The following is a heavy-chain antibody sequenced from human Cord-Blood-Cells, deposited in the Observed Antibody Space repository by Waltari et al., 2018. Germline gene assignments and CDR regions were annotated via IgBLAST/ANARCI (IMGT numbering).Heavy chain of an antibody. Sequence: QVQLVQSGAEVKKPGSSVKVSCKASGGTFSSYAISWVRQAPGQGLEWMGGIIPIFGTANDAQKFQCRVRITADESTRTAYMDVSRLRSEDTAVYYCARAYAQVLDYWGQGTLVTVAS. CDR2: IIPIFGTA. J-gene: IGHJ4*02. CDR3: ARAYAQVLDY. D-gene: IGHD4-17*01. CDR1: GGTFSSYA. V-gene: IGHV1-69*01.